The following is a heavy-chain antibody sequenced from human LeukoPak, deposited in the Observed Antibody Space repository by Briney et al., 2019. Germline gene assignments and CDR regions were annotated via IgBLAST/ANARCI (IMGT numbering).Heavy chain of an antibody. D-gene: IGHD2-2*01. CDR1: GFTFSSYW. CDR2: INTDGSGT. Sequence: GGSLRLSCAASGFTFSSYWIHWVRQAPGKGLVWVSRINTDGSGTSYADSVKGRFTISRDNAKSTLYLQMNSLRAEDTAVYYCARDLRYCTSTSCYDPYFDHWGQGTLVTVSS. V-gene: IGHV3-74*01. J-gene: IGHJ4*02. CDR3: ARDLRYCTSTSCYDPYFDH.